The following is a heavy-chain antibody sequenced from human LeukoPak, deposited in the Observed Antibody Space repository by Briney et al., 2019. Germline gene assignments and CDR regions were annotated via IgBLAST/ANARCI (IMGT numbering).Heavy chain of an antibody. J-gene: IGHJ3*02. CDR2: IWYDGSNK. CDR3: AKEKSGYVWGSYRTEEGAFDI. CDR1: GFTFSSYS. V-gene: IGHV3-33*06. D-gene: IGHD3-16*02. Sequence: GGSLRLSCAASGFTFSSYSMNWVRQAPGKGLEWVAVIWYDGSNKYYADSVKGRFTISRDNSKNTLYLQMNSLRAEDTAVYYCAKEKSGYVWGSYRTEEGAFDIWGQGTMVTVSS.